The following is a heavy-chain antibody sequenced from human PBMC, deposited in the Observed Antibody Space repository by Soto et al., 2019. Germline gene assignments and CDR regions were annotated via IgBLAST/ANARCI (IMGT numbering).Heavy chain of an antibody. V-gene: IGHV3-33*01. CDR2: IWYDGSNE. D-gene: IGHD2-2*01. J-gene: IGHJ4*02. CDR3: ARDLAHCSSTSCQNSLDY. Sequence: PVGSRRLSCAASGFTFSTYGMYWVRQAPGKGLEWVAVIWYDGSNEYYADSVKGRFTISRDNSKNTLYLQMNSLRAEDTAVYYCARDLAHCSSTSCQNSLDYWGPGTLVTVSS. CDR1: GFTFSTYG.